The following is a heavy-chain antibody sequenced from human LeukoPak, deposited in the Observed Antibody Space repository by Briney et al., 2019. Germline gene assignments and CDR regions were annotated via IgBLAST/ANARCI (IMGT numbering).Heavy chain of an antibody. J-gene: IGHJ3*02. CDR3: ARDHYNWNDEAFDI. CDR1: GFTFSSYS. CDR2: ISSSSSYI. V-gene: IGHV3-21*01. D-gene: IGHD1-1*01. Sequence: PGGSLRLSCAASGFTFSSYSMNWVRQAPGKGPEWVSSISSSSSYIYYADSVKGRFTISRDNAKNSLYLQMNSLRAEDTAVYYCARDHYNWNDEAFDIWGQGTMVTVSS.